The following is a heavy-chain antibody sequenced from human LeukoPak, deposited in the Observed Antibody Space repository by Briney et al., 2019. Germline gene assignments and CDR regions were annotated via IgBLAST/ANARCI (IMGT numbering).Heavy chain of an antibody. J-gene: IGHJ4*02. V-gene: IGHV3-48*02. CDR2: ITPSTSNE. Sequence: PGGSLRLSCAASGFXFSSYSINWVRQAPGKGLEWISYITPSTSNEFYADSVKGRFTSSRDNAKNSLYLHMNSLRDEDTAVYYCARATYDSSGYYTFDYWGQGTLVTVSS. D-gene: IGHD3-22*01. CDR3: ARATYDSSGYYTFDY. CDR1: GFXFSSYS.